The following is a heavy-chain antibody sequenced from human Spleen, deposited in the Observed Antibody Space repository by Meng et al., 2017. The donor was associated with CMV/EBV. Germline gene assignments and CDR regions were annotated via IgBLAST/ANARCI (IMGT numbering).Heavy chain of an antibody. J-gene: IGHJ6*02. CDR2: ISAYNGNT. V-gene: IGHV1-18*01. D-gene: IGHD2-2*02. CDR1: GYTFTSYG. Sequence: ASVKVSCKASGYTFTSYGISWVRQAPGQGLEWMGWISAYNGNTNYAQKLQGRVTMTTDTSTSTAYMELSRLRSDDTAVYYCARALPVLHCSSTSCYTGFYYYYGMDVWGQGTTVTVSS. CDR3: ARALPVLHCSSTSCYTGFYYYYGMDV.